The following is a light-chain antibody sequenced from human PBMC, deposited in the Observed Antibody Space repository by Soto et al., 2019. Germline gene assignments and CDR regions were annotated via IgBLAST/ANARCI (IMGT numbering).Light chain of an antibody. CDR1: QSISTY. Sequence: DIQMTQSPSSLSASVGDRVTITCRASQSISTYLHWYHQKPGKAPNLLIYAASTLQSGVPSRFSGSGSGTDFTLTISSLQHEDFATYFCQHDYSTPLTFGGGTKVDIK. CDR2: AAS. J-gene: IGKJ4*01. CDR3: QHDYSTPLT. V-gene: IGKV1-39*01.